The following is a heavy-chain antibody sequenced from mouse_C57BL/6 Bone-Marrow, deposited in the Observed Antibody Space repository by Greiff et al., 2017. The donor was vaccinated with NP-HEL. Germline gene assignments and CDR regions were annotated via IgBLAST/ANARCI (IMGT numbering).Heavy chain of an antibody. CDR3: ARGGDYVPYYAMDY. V-gene: IGHV1-4*01. CDR1: GYTFTSYT. D-gene: IGHD2-4*01. J-gene: IGHJ4*01. Sequence: VQLQESGAELARPGASVKMSCKASGYTFTSYTMHWVKQRPGQGLEWIGYINPSSGYTKYNQKFKDKATLTADKSSSTAYMQLSSLTSEDSAVYDCARGGDYVPYYAMDYWGQGTSVTVSS. CDR2: INPSSGYT.